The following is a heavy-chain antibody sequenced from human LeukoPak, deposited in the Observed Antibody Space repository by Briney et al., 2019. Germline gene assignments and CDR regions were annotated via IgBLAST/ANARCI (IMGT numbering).Heavy chain of an antibody. CDR3: ARRKAARPPYYYYYYMDV. D-gene: IGHD6-6*01. CDR1: GGSISSYY. CDR2: IYYSGST. J-gene: IGHJ6*03. Sequence: SETLSLTCTVSGGSISSYYWSWIRQPPGKGLEWIGYIYYSGSTNYNPSLKSRVTISVDTSKNQFSLKLSSVTAADTAVYYCARRKAARPPYYYYYYMDVWGKGTTVTVSS. V-gene: IGHV4-59*12.